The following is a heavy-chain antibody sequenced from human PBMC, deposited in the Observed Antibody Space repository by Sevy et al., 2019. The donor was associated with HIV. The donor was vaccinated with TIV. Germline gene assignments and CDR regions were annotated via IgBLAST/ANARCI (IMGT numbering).Heavy chain of an antibody. D-gene: IGHD4-17*01. CDR2: INEEGNKK. Sequence: GGSLRLSCAASGSSFSRYWMSWVRQAPEKGLEWVANINEEGNKKYYVDSVKGGFTISRENTKNSLFLQMNSLTDEDTAVYYCARDPRYGDYVGHYYFDYWGQGALVTVSS. V-gene: IGHV3-7*01. J-gene: IGHJ4*02. CDR3: ARDPRYGDYVGHYYFDY. CDR1: GSSFSRYW.